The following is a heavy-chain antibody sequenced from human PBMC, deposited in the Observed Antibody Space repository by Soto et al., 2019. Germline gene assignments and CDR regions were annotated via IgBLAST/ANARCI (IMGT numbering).Heavy chain of an antibody. D-gene: IGHD2-2*01. V-gene: IGHV1-69*02. CDR2: IITINDIT. J-gene: IGHJ5*02. Sequence: ASVKVSCKASGGTFSSYTISWVRQAPGQGLEWIGRIITINDITNYSQKLQGRVTITTDKSTSTAYMELSSLSSEDTAVYYCARGARGCSTPISCYGNDWFDPWGQGTLVTVSS. CDR3: ARGARGCSTPISCYGNDWFDP. CDR1: GGTFSSYT.